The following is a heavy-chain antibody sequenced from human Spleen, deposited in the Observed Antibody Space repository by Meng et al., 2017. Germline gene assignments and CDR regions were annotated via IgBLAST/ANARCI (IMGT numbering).Heavy chain of an antibody. V-gene: IGHV1-2*02. CDR3: AREYGSGSYSKKYYYYGMDV. CDR2: INPNSGGT. J-gene: IGHJ6*02. CDR1: GYTFTGYY. D-gene: IGHD3-10*01. Sequence: ASVKVSCKASGYTFTGYYMHWVRQAPGQGLEWMGWINPNSGGTNYAQKFQGRVTMTRDTSISTAYMELSRLRSDDTAVYYCAREYGSGSYSKKYYYYGMDVWGQGTTVTVSS.